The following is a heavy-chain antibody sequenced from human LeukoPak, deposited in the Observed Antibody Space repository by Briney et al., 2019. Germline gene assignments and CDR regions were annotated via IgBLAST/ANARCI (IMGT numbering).Heavy chain of an antibody. D-gene: IGHD1-7*01. CDR3: ARQEGYNWNWVYFDY. V-gene: IGHV5-51*01. CDR2: IYPGDSDT. J-gene: IGHJ4*02. Sequence: GESLKISCKGSGYRFTSYWIGWVRQMPGKGLEWMGIIYPGDSDTRYSPSFQGQVTISADKSISTAYLQWSSLKASDTAMYYCARQEGYNWNWVYFDYWGQGTLVTVSS. CDR1: GYRFTSYW.